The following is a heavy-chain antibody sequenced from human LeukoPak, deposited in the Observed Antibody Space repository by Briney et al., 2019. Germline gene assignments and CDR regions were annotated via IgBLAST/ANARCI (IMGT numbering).Heavy chain of an antibody. CDR3: ARDGLWGSGSYA. CDR2: INHSGST. J-gene: IGHJ5*02. V-gene: IGHV4-34*01. D-gene: IGHD3-16*01. Sequence: SETLSLTCAVYGGSFSGYYWSWIRQPPGKGLEWIGEINHSGSTNYNPSLKSRVTISVDTSKNQFSLKLSSVTAADTAVYYCARDGLWGSGSYAWGQGTLVTVSS. CDR1: GGSFSGYY.